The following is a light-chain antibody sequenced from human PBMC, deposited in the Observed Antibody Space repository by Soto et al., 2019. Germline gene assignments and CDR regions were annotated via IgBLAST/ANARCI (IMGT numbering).Light chain of an antibody. CDR2: EVS. Sequence: QSALTQPPSASGSPGQSVTISCTGTSSDVGTYNRVSWYQQPPGTAPKLMIYEVSNRPSGVPDRFSGSKSGNTASLTISGLQAEDEADYYCSLYTSSSTLGYVFGTGTKVTVL. CDR1: SSDVGTYNR. J-gene: IGLJ1*01. V-gene: IGLV2-18*01. CDR3: SLYTSSSTLGYV.